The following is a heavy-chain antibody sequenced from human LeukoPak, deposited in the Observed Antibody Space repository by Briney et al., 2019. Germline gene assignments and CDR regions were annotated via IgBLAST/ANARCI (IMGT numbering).Heavy chain of an antibody. D-gene: IGHD6-19*01. CDR1: GFTLTTYS. CDR2: IFGSGGST. CDR3: AKGWGCDWYDRFLFDY. V-gene: IGHV3-23*01. J-gene: IGHJ4*02. Sequence: GSLMLSCAASGFTLTTYSMSWVRQAPGEGLEWGSVIFGSGGSTNYADSVMGRFAISTDNSKNMLYLEMNSLRAEDTAVYYRAKGWGCDWYDRFLFDYWGQGTLVSVFS.